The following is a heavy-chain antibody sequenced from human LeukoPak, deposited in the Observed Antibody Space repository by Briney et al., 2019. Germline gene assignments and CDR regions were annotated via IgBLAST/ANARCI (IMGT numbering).Heavy chain of an antibody. V-gene: IGHV3-15*01. CDR3: TTDGLTYYYDSSGHPSHAT. CDR2: IKSKTDGGTT. J-gene: IGHJ5*02. D-gene: IGHD3-22*01. Sequence: GRSLRLSCAASGFTFSNAWMSWVRQAPGKGLEWVGRIKSKTDGGTTDYAAPVKGRFTISRDDSKNTLYLQMNSLKTEDTAVYYCTTDGLTYYYDSSGHPSHATWGQGTLVTVSS. CDR1: GFTFSNAW.